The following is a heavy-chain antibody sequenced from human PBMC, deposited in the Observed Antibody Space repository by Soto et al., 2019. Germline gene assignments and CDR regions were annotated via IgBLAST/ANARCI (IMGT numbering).Heavy chain of an antibody. CDR2: IYYSGST. CDR1: GGSISSRGYY. Sequence: SETLSLTCTVSGGSISSRGYYLSWIRQHPGKGLEWIGYIYYSGSTYYNPSLKSRVTISVDTSKNQFSLKLSSVTAADTAVYYCTRGLSNPGWFDPWGQGTLVTVSS. D-gene: IGHD4-4*01. CDR3: TRGLSNPGWFDP. V-gene: IGHV4-31*03. J-gene: IGHJ5*02.